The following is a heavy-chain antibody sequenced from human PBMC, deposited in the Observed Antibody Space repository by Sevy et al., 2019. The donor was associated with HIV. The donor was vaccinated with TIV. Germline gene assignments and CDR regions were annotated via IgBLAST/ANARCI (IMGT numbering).Heavy chain of an antibody. Sequence: GGSLRISCAASGFTFSSYWMSWVRQAPGKGLEWVANIKQDGSEKYYVDSVKGRFTISRDNAKNSLYLQMNSLRAEDTAVYYCASHYYDSSGYSPNYYYGMDVWGQGTTVTVSS. CDR3: ASHYYDSSGYSPNYYYGMDV. V-gene: IGHV3-7*01. CDR2: IKQDGSEK. CDR1: GFTFSSYW. J-gene: IGHJ6*02. D-gene: IGHD3-22*01.